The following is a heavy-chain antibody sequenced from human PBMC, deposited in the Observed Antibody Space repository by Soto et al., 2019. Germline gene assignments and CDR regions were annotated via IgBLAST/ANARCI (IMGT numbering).Heavy chain of an antibody. J-gene: IGHJ4*02. CDR1: GGSVSSGSYY. Sequence: SETLSLTCSVSGGSVSSGSYYWSWIRQPPGKGLEWIGYIDYSGSTNYNPSLKSRVTISVDTSKNQFSLRLSSVTAADTAVYYCARDWILDYWGQGTLVTVSS. D-gene: IGHD1-1*01. V-gene: IGHV4-61*01. CDR2: IDYSGST. CDR3: ARDWILDY.